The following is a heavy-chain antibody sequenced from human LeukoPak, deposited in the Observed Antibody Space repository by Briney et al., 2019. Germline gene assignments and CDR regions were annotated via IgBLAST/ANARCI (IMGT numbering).Heavy chain of an antibody. V-gene: IGHV1-18*01. CDR3: ARERDCGGGSCYSSFFY. D-gene: IGHD2-15*01. Sequence: GASVKVSCKASGYAFTSYGISWVRQAPGQGLEWMGWISAYNGNTNYAQKLQGRVTMTTDTSTSTAYMELRSLRSDDTAVYYCARERDCGGGSCYSSFFYWGQGTLVTVSS. CDR2: ISAYNGNT. CDR1: GYAFTSYG. J-gene: IGHJ4*02.